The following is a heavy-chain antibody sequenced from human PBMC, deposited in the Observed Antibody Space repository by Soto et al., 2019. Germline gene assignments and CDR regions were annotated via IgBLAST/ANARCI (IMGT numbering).Heavy chain of an antibody. Sequence: GGTLRLSCAASGVPFTNYWMNWVRQTPGKGLMWVSRISPDGSDVGYAGSVEGRFTVSRDNAMNTIYLQMHSLRAEDTAMYYCACWGHIVPMAPSDFDCWGQGTLVTVSS. CDR1: GVPFTNYW. CDR3: ACWGHIVPMAPSDFDC. D-gene: IGHD2-21*01. V-gene: IGHV3-74*01. CDR2: ISPDGSDV. J-gene: IGHJ4*02.